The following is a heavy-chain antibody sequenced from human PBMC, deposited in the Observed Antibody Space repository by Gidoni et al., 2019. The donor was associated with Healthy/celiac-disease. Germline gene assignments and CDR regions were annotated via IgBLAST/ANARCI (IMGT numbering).Heavy chain of an antibody. CDR2: IIPIFGTA. CDR1: GGTFSSYA. J-gene: IGHJ6*02. D-gene: IGHD2-2*02. CDR3: AKDIVVVPAAINDDYYYYYYGMDV. V-gene: IGHV1-69*01. Sequence: QVQLVQSGAEVKKPGSSVKVSCKASGGTFSSYALSWVRQAPGQGLEWMGGIIPIFGTANYAQKFQGRVTITADESTSTAYMELSSLRSEDTAVYYCAKDIVVVPAAINDDYYYYYYGMDVWGQGTTVTVSS.